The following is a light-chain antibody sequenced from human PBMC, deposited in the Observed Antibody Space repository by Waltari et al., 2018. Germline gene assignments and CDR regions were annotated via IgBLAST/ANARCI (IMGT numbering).Light chain of an antibody. Sequence: EIVLTQSPGTLSLSPGERATLSSRASQSIGRYLAWYQQKPDQAPRLLIYGASNMATGIPDRFSGSGSGTDFSLTISRLEPEDFAVYYCQNHERLPATFGQGTKVEIK. V-gene: IGKV3-20*01. CDR3: QNHERLPAT. CDR2: GAS. CDR1: QSIGRY. J-gene: IGKJ1*01.